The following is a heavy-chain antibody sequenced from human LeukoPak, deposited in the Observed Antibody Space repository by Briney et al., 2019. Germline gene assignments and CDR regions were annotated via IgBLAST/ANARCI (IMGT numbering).Heavy chain of an antibody. V-gene: IGHV4-39*07. CDR3: ARGVVAAAGRTFDF. D-gene: IGHD6-13*01. Sequence: SETLSLTCTVSGDSVSSSSYYWTWIRQAPGKRLEWIGTVYYTGSTYYNPSLKSRVTISADTAKSQFSLKLSSVTAADTAVYYCARGVVAAAGRTFDFWGQGTLVTVSS. CDR1: GDSVSSSSYY. CDR2: VYYTGST. J-gene: IGHJ4*02.